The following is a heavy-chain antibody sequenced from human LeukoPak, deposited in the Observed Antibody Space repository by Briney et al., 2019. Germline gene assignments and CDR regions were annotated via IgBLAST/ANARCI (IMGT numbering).Heavy chain of an antibody. V-gene: IGHV3-66*01. CDR1: RFTFSSKH. CDR3: AGGVAVAGIGPLDY. J-gene: IGHJ4*02. D-gene: IGHD6-19*01. Sequence: GGSLRLSCAVSRFTFSSKHMSWVRQAPGKGLEWVSVIYSGGSTYYADSVKGRFTISRDNSKNTLYLQMNSLRAEDTAVYYCAGGVAVAGIGPLDYWGQGTLVTVSS. CDR2: IYSGGST.